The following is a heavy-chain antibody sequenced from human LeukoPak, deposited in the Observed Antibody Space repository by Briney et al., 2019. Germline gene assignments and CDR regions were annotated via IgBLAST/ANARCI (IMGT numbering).Heavy chain of an antibody. CDR2: IKPSGGGT. D-gene: IGHD4-17*01. Sequence: ASVTVSFTASGSTFTIYYMHWVRQAPGQGLEWMEIIKPSGGGTSYAQKFQGRVTMTRDTSTSTVYMELSSLRSEDTAVYYCAREHGDYLLDYWGQGTLVTVSS. CDR3: AREHGDYLLDY. CDR1: GSTFTIYY. V-gene: IGHV1-46*01. J-gene: IGHJ4*02.